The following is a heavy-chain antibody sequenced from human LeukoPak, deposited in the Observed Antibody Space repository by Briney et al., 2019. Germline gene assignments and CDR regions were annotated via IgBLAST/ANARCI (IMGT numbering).Heavy chain of an antibody. CDR2: ISWNSGSI. V-gene: IGHV3-9*01. Sequence: PGGSLRLSCAASGFTFTDYTMHWVRQAPGKGLEWVSGISWNSGSIGYADSVKGRFTISRDNAKTSLYLQMNSLRAEDTAVYYCARDRFPASSGSLTCFDYWGQGTLVTVSS. CDR1: GFTFTDYT. CDR3: ARDRFPASSGSLTCFDY. D-gene: IGHD6-19*01. J-gene: IGHJ4*02.